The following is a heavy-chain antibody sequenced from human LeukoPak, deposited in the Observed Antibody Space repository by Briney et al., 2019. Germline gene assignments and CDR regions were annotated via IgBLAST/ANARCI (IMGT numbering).Heavy chain of an antibody. CDR1: GFTFDEYA. D-gene: IGHD2-2*01. Sequence: GGSLRLSCAASGFTFDEYAMHWVRQAPGKGLEWVSLISRDGGSTYYADSVKGRFTISRDHSKNSLYLQMNSLRTEDTALYYCAKDRYCSSTYCPTYYWGQGTLVTVSS. CDR2: ISRDGGST. V-gene: IGHV3-43*02. CDR3: AKDRYCSSTYCPTYY. J-gene: IGHJ4*02.